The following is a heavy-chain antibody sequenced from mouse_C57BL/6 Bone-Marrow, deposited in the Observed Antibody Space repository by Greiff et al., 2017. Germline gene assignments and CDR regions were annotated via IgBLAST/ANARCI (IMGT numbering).Heavy chain of an antibody. D-gene: IGHD2-3*01. CDR1: GFNIKDYY. CDR2: IDPEDGDT. CDR3: ASPLYDGYYSYAMDY. V-gene: IGHV14-2*01. J-gene: IGHJ4*01. Sequence: VQLQQSGAELVKPGASVQLSCTASGFNIKDYYMHWVKQRTEQGLEWIGRIDPEDGDTKYAPTFQGLATITDTTSSNTTYLQLSSLTSEDAAVYYCASPLYDGYYSYAMDYWGQGASGTVSS.